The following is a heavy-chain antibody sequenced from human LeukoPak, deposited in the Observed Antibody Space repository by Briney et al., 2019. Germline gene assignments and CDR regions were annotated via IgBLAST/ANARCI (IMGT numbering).Heavy chain of an antibody. D-gene: IGHD6-13*01. Sequence: SETLSLTCTVSGYSISSGYYWGWIRQPPGKGLEWIGSIYHSGSTYYNPSLKSRVTISVDTSKNQFSLKLSSATAADTAVYYCAREESSSWYPYYYYMDVWGKGTTVTVSS. CDR2: IYHSGST. CDR3: AREESSSWYPYYYYMDV. CDR1: GYSISSGYY. V-gene: IGHV4-38-2*02. J-gene: IGHJ6*03.